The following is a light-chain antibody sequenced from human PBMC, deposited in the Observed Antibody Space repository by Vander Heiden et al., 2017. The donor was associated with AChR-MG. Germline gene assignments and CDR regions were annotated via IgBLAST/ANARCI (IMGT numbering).Light chain of an antibody. Sequence: QSVLTQPPSVSGAPGQRVTISRTGSSSNIGAGYDVQWYHQLPGAAPKVLIFGNSNRPSGVPDRFSGSKSGTSASLAITGLQAGDEGNFYCQSFDSGLSAWVFGGGTKLTVV. CDR3: QSFDSGLSAWV. CDR2: GNS. CDR1: SSNIGAGYD. J-gene: IGLJ3*02. V-gene: IGLV1-40*01.